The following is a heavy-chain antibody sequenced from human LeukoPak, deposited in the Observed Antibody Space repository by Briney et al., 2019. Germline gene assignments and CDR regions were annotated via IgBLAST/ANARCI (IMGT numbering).Heavy chain of an antibody. Sequence: SQTLSLTCPVATGSISSYYWSWIRQPPGKGLEWIGYIHHSGSTSTNCSLSLKSRVTMSLDTSKHQFSLKLCSVAAADTAVYYCARGGGWGGDSYHYYMDVWGKGATVTVSS. CDR2: IHHSGSTST. CDR1: TGSISSYY. CDR3: ARGGGWGGDSYHYYMDV. V-gene: IGHV4-59*01. D-gene: IGHD2-21*01. J-gene: IGHJ6*03.